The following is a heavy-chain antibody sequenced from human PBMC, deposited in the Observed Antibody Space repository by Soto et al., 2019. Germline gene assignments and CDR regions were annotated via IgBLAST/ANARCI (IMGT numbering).Heavy chain of an antibody. CDR3: ARNLDYYYGPGSGNGHGF. CDR1: GYTFTAYY. Sequence: QVQLVQSGAEVKEPGDSVRVSCEASGYTFTAYYIHWVRQAPGQGLEWMGWINTKFGDTTYAQDFQGRVSMTRDMSISTVYMKLSSLTAGDTAIYYCARNLDYYYGPGSGNGHGFWGQGTTVTVFS. J-gene: IGHJ6*02. V-gene: IGHV1-2*02. D-gene: IGHD3-10*01. CDR2: INTKFGDT.